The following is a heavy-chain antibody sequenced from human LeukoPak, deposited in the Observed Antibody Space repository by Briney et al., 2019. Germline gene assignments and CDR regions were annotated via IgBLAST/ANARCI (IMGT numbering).Heavy chain of an antibody. CDR3: ARWLPQGEGWFDP. J-gene: IGHJ5*02. V-gene: IGHV4-59*08. Sequence: PSETLSLTCTVSGGSISSYYWSWIRQPPGKGLEWIGYIYYSRSTNYNPSLKSRVTISVDTSKNQFSLKLSSVTAADTAVYYCARWLPQGEGWFDPWGQGTLVTVSS. D-gene: IGHD5-12*01. CDR1: GGSISSYY. CDR2: IYYSRST.